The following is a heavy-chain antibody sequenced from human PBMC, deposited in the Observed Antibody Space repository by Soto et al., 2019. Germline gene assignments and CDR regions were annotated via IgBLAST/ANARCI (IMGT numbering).Heavy chain of an antibody. CDR3: ARGIAAASLYGMDV. CDR1: GFTFSSYA. J-gene: IGHJ6*02. CDR2: ISGSGGST. Sequence: PGGSLRLSCAASGFTFSSYAMSWVRQAPGKGLEWVSAISGSGGSTYYADSVKGRFTISRDNSKNTLYLQMNSLRAEDTAVYYCARGIAAASLYGMDVWGQGTTVTVSS. D-gene: IGHD6-13*01. V-gene: IGHV3-23*01.